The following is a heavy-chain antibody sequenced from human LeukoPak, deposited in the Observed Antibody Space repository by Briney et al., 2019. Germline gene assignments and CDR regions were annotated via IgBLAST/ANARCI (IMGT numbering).Heavy chain of an antibody. V-gene: IGHV4-34*01. D-gene: IGHD5-12*01. J-gene: IGHJ4*02. CDR1: GGSFSGYY. CDR3: ARGLRRWLRDPFDY. CDR2: INHSGST. Sequence: PSETLSLTCAVYGGSFSGYYWSWIRQPPGKGLEWIGEINHSGSTNYNSSLKSRVTISVDTSKNQFPLKLSSVTAADTAVYYCARGLRRWLRDPFDYWGQGTLVTVSS.